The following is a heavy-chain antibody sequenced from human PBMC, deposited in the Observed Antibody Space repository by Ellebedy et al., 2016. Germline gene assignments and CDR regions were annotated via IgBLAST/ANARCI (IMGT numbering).Heavy chain of an antibody. CDR3: AKDRDIVVVVGALFDY. Sequence: GESLKISCAASGFTFSSYAMSWVRQAPGKGLEWVSAISGSGGSTYYADSVKGRFTISRDNSKNTLYLQMNSLRAEDTAVYYCAKDRDIVVVVGALFDYWGQGTLVTVSS. J-gene: IGHJ4*02. CDR2: ISGSGGST. D-gene: IGHD2-15*01. CDR1: GFTFSSYA. V-gene: IGHV3-23*01.